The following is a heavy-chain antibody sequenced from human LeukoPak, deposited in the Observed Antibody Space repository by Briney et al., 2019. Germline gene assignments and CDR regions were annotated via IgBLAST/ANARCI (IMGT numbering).Heavy chain of an antibody. CDR2: VVSFATVT. CDR3: AKGLSPTRSTYCLDV. V-gene: IGHV3-23*01. CDR1: GFTFSDYV. J-gene: IGHJ6*03. Sequence: GGSLRLSCAASGFTFSDYVISWVRQAPGKGLEWVSSVVSFATVTYYTESVKGRFILSRDNSKNTVYLQMNSLRAEDTATYYCAKGLSPTRSTYCLDVWGRRTTVTVSS. D-gene: IGHD1-26*01.